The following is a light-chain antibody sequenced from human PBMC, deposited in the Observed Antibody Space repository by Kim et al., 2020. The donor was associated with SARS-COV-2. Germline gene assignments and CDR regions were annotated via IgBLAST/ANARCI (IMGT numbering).Light chain of an antibody. CDR3: QQLNSYPLT. Sequence: GDSVTISCRASQSISNYLAWYQQKPGKSPQLLIYSASNLRSGVPSRFSGSGSGTEYTLTISSLQPEDFATYFCQQLNSYPLTFGQGTRLEIK. V-gene: IGKV1-9*01. CDR2: SAS. CDR1: QSISNY. J-gene: IGKJ5*01.